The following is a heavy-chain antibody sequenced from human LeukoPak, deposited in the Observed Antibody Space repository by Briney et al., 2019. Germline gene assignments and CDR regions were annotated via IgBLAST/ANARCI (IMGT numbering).Heavy chain of an antibody. V-gene: IGHV1-18*01. CDR2: ISAYNGNT. CDR3: ARGGLSSSWTDGGDY. D-gene: IGHD6-13*01. CDR1: GYTFTSYG. J-gene: IGHJ4*02. Sequence: ASVKVSCKASGYTFTSYGISWVRQAPGQGLEWMGWISAYNGNTNYAQKFQGWVTMTRDTSISTAYMELSRLRSDDTAVYYCARGGLSSSWTDGGDYWGQGTLVTVSS.